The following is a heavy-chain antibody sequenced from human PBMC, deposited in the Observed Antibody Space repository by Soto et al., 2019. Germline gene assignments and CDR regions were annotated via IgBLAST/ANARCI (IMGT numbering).Heavy chain of an antibody. CDR2: ISWDGGST. Sequence: GGSLKLSCAASGFTFDIYAMHWVRQVPGKGLEWVSLISWDGGSTYYADSVKGRFTISRDNSKNSLYLQMNSLRAEDTALYYCAKDRLPYGSGSYYKGPFDYWGQGTLVTVSS. V-gene: IGHV3-43D*04. D-gene: IGHD3-10*01. CDR1: GFTFDIYA. CDR3: AKDRLPYGSGSYYKGPFDY. J-gene: IGHJ4*02.